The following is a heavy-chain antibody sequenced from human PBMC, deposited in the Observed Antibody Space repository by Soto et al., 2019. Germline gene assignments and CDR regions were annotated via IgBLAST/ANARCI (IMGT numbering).Heavy chain of an antibody. CDR3: ARVSSVGYGGTGGFVL. Sequence: EQLVESGGGVVQPGGSLRLSCAASGFSFQSYAMHWVRQAPGKGLEWVGFVSYDEDNEDYADSVKGRFSISRDNSKNMLFLQMNSLRREDTAVYFCARVSSVGYGGTGGFVLWGQGTMVIVSS. CDR1: GFSFQSYA. CDR2: VSYDEDNE. J-gene: IGHJ4*03. V-gene: IGHV3-30*03. D-gene: IGHD5-12*01.